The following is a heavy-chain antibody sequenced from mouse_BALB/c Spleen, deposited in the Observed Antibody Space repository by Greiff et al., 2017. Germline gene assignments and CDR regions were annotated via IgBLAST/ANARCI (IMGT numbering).Heavy chain of an antibody. V-gene: IGHV3-2*02. Sequence: EVQLQQSGPGLVKPSQSLSLTCTVTGYSINSDYAWNWIRQFPGNKLEWMGYISYSGSTSYNPSLKSRISITRDTSKNQFFLQLNSVTTEDTATYYCARGRAATWDYFDYWGQGTTLTVSS. D-gene: IGHD4-1*01. J-gene: IGHJ2*01. CDR2: ISYSGST. CDR3: ARGRAATWDYFDY. CDR1: GYSINSDYA.